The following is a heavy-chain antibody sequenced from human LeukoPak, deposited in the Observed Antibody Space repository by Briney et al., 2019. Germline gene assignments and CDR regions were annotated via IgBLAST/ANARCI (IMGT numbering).Heavy chain of an antibody. CDR2: IYSSGST. J-gene: IGHJ6*03. V-gene: IGHV4-4*07. CDR1: GDSISSYF. D-gene: IGHD6-19*01. Sequence: PSETLSLTCTVSGDSISSYFWTWIRQPAGKGLEWIGRIYSSGSTNYNPSLKSRVTISVDKSRNQFSLKLSFVTAADTAVYYCARAGVQWQRPRDYYYYYMDVWGKGSTVTVSS. CDR3: ARAGVQWQRPRDYYYYYMDV.